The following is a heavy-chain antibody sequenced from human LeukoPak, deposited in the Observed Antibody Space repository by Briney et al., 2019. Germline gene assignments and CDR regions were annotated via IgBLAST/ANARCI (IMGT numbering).Heavy chain of an antibody. CDR2: IYYSGST. CDR3: ARLEFGLAYDSSGYYRWFDP. Sequence: SETLSLTCTVSGGSISSYYWSWIRQPPGKGLEWIRYIYYSGSTSYNPSLKSRVTISVDTSKNQFSLKLSSVTAADTAVYYCARLEFGLAYDSSGYYRWFDPWGQGTLVTVSS. J-gene: IGHJ5*02. V-gene: IGHV4-59*08. CDR1: GGSISSYY. D-gene: IGHD3-22*01.